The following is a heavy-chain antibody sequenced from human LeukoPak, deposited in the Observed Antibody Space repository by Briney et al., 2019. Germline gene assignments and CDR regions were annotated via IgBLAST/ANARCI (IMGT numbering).Heavy chain of an antibody. J-gene: IGHJ5*02. D-gene: IGHD6-13*01. CDR1: GGSISSSSYY. CDR3: ARVRSSSWPLLSHWFDP. Sequence: SETLSLTCTVSGGSISSSSYYWGWIRQPPGKGLEWTGSIYYSGSTYHNPSLKSRVTISVDTSKNQFSLKLSSVTAADTAVYYCARVRSSSWPLLSHWFDPWGQGTLVTVSS. CDR2: IYYSGST. V-gene: IGHV4-39*07.